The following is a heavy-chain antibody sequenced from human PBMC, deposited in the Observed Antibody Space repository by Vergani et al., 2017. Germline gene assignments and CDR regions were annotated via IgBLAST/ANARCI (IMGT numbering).Heavy chain of an antibody. J-gene: IGHJ6*02. D-gene: IGHD4-17*01. CDR1: GFTFTSSA. CDR3: AAPYDYGDYYGMDV. V-gene: IGHV1-58*01. Sequence: QMQLVQSGPEVKTPGTSVKVSCKASGFTFTSSAVQWVRQARGQRLEWIGWIVVGSGNTNYAQKFQERVTITRDMSTSTAYMELSSLRSEDTAVYYCAAPYDYGDYYGMDVWGQGTTVTVSS. CDR2: IVVGSGNT.